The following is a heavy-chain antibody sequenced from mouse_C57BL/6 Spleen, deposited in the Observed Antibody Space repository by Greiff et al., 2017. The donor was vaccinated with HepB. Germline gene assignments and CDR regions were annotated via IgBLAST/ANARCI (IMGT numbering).Heavy chain of an antibody. J-gene: IGHJ2*01. D-gene: IGHD2-3*01. CDR1: GYTFTSYG. CDR2: IYPRSGNT. CDR3: ARSDDGYYYFDY. Sequence: VQLQQSGAELARPGASVKLSCKASGYTFTSYGISWVKQRTGQGLEWIGEIYPRSGNTYYNEKFKGKATLTADKSSSTAYMELRSRTSEDSAVCFCARSDDGYYYFDYWGQGTTLTASS. V-gene: IGHV1-81*01.